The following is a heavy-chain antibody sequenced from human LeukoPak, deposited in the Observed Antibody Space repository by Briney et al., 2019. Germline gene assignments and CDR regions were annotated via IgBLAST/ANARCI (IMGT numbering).Heavy chain of an antibody. CDR3: ARLVMATIDC. D-gene: IGHD5-24*01. CDR2: ISSSGSPI. CDR1: GFTFSDYY. Sequence: PGGSLRLTCAASGFTFSDYYMSWIRQAPGKGLEWVSYISSSGSPIYYADSVKGRFTISRDNAKNSLYLQVNSLRAEDTAVYYCARLVMATIDCWGQGTLVTVSS. J-gene: IGHJ4*02. V-gene: IGHV3-11*01.